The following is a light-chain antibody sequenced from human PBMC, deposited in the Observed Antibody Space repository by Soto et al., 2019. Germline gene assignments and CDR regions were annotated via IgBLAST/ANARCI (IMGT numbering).Light chain of an antibody. V-gene: IGKV1-12*01. CDR2: AAS. J-gene: IGKJ1*01. CDR1: EPISVW. Sequence: DIQMTQSPSSVSASVGDTVTITCRASEPISVWLAWYQQKPGKAPKLLIYAASSLQGGVPSRFSGSGSGTDFTITISSLQPEDFATYYCQQANGFPRTFGQGTKVEIK. CDR3: QQANGFPRT.